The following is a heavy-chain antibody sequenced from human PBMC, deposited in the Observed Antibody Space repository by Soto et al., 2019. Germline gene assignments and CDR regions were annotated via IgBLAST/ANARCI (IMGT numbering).Heavy chain of an antibody. D-gene: IGHD3-22*01. J-gene: IGHJ4*02. CDR1: GGSVSSGDYY. Sequence: QVQLQESGPGLVKPSETLYLTCTVSGGSVSSGDYYWSWIRQSPGKGLEWIGNIYYRGGTSYNPSLKTRSTISPDTSKMQVSLRLSSVTAADTAVYYCARVLGDNYASGGYLHAYYFVYWGQGTLVTVSS. CDR2: IYYRGGT. V-gene: IGHV4-61*08. CDR3: ARVLGDNYASGGYLHAYYFVY.